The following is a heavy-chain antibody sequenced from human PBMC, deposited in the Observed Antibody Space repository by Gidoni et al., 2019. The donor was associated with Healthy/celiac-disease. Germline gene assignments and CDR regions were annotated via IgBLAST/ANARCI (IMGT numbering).Heavy chain of an antibody. CDR2: IDPSDSYT. D-gene: IGHD5-18*01. CDR1: GYSFTSYW. Sequence: EVQLVQSGAEVKQPGESLRISCKGSGYSFTSYWISWVRQMPGKGLEWMGRIDPSDSYTNYSPSFQGHVTISADKSISTAYLQWSSLKASDTAMYYCARHELVDTAMFEADSSGWTFDYWGQGTLVTVSS. V-gene: IGHV5-10-1*03. CDR3: ARHELVDTAMFEADSSGWTFDY. J-gene: IGHJ4*02.